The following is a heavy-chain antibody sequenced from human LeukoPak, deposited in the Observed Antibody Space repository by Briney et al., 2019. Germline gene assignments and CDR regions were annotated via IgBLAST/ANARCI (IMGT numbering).Heavy chain of an antibody. Sequence: GGSLRLSCATSGFIFSTYNMNWVRQAPGKGLEWVSAISGSGDSTYYADSVKGRFTISRDNAKNSIYLQMNSLRVEDTAVYYCAKDIVGGGDDYWGQGTLVIVSS. CDR3: AKDIVGGGDDY. J-gene: IGHJ4*02. CDR2: ISGSGDST. CDR1: GFIFSTYN. D-gene: IGHD2-21*02. V-gene: IGHV3-23*01.